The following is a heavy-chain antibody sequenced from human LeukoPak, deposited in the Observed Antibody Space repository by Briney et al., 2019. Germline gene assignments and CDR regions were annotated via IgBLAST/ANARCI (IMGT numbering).Heavy chain of an antibody. J-gene: IGHJ6*02. CDR1: GFTFSNYG. CDR3: VSTVTTSYGMDV. D-gene: IGHD4-11*01. CDR2: IGGSGGST. V-gene: IGHV3-23*01. Sequence: GGSLRLSCAASGFTFSNYGMSWVRQAPGKELEWVSTIGGSGGSTYYADSVKGRLTISRDNSKNTLYLQMNSLRAEDTAIYYCVSTVTTSYGMDVGGQGTTVTVS.